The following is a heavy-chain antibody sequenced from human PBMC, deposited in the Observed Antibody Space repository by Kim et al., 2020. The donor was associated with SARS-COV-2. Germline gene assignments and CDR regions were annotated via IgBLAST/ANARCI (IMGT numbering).Heavy chain of an antibody. CDR3: ARDMGIAVAGHYGMDV. J-gene: IGHJ6*02. Sequence: GGSLRLSCAASGFTFDDYGMSWVRQAPGKGLEWVSGINWNGGSTGYADSVKGRFTISRDNAKNSLYLQMNSLRAEDTALYHCARDMGIAVAGHYGMDVWGQGTTVTVSS. D-gene: IGHD6-19*01. V-gene: IGHV3-20*01. CDR2: INWNGGST. CDR1: GFTFDDYG.